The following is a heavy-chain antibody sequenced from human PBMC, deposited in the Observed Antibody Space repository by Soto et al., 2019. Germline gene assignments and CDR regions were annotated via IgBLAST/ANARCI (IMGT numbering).Heavy chain of an antibody. V-gene: IGHV1-69*06. CDR3: ATWRTYSGSYCFDY. J-gene: IGHJ4*01. Sequence: QVQLVQSGAELKKPGSSVNVSCAASGGTFKTYTINWVRQAPGQGLEWIGQIIPMYDSANYAQRFQGRVTISADKSTNIAYMELSGLRSEDTALYYCATWRTYSGSYCFDYWGHGTLVSVSS. D-gene: IGHD1-26*01. CDR2: IIPMYDSA. CDR1: GGTFKTYT.